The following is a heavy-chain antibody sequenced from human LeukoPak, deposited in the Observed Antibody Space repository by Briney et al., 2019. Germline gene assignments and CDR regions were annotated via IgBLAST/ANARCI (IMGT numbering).Heavy chain of an antibody. CDR2: IYYSGST. CDR3: ASLTMVRGAAYYYYYYGMDV. Sequence: SETLSLTCTVSGGSISSYYWSWIRQPPGKGLEWIGYIYYSGSTNYNPSLKSRVTISVDTSKNQFSLKLSSVTAADTAVYYCASLTMVRGAAYYYYYYGMDVWGQGTTVTVSS. V-gene: IGHV4-59*12. D-gene: IGHD3-10*01. J-gene: IGHJ6*02. CDR1: GGSISSYY.